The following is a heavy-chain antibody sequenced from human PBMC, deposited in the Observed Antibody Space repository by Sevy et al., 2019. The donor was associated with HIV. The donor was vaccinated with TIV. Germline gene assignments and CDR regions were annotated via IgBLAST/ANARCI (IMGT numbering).Heavy chain of an antibody. CDR1: GFTFSRYA. V-gene: IGHV3-30-3*01. CDR2: ISYNGNYT. Sequence: GGSLRLSCAASGFTFSRYAMHWVRQAPGKGLEWLGPISYNGNYTYYADSVKGRFTISRDNSKNTLYLQMNSLRAEDTAVYYCARDAGATSSGDYIWAFDYWGQGTLVTVSS. CDR3: ARDAGATSSGDYIWAFDY. J-gene: IGHJ4*02. D-gene: IGHD3-22*01.